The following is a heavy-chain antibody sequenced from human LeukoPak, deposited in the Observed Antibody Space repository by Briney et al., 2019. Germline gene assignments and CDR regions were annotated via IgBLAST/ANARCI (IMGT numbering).Heavy chain of an antibody. D-gene: IGHD3-10*01. CDR1: GYTFTSYD. CDR3: ARGGVLLWFGELIY. J-gene: IGHJ4*02. CDR2: MNPNSGNT. Sequence: ASVKVSCTASGYTFTSYDINWVRQATGQGLEWMGWMNPNSGNTGYAQKFQGRVTMTRNTSISTAYMELSSLRSEDTAVYYCARGGVLLWFGELIYWGQGTLVTVSS. V-gene: IGHV1-8*01.